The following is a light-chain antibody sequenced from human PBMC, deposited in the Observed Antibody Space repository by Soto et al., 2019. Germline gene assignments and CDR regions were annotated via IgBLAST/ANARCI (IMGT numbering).Light chain of an antibody. CDR1: RGHSSYI. CDR3: ETWDSNTHTV. Sequence: QSALTQSSSASASLGSSVKLTCTLSRGHSSYIIAWHQQQPGKAPRYLMKLEGSGSYNKGSGVPDRFSGSSSGADRYLTISNLQFEDEADYYCETWDSNTHTVFGGGTKLTVL. V-gene: IGLV4-60*02. J-gene: IGLJ3*02. CDR2: LEGSGSY.